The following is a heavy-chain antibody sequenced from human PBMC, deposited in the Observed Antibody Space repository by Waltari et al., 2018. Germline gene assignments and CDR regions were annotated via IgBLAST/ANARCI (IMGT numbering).Heavy chain of an antibody. CDR3: ARDAAGYTDPYYFDY. Sequence: QVQLQESGPGLVKPSETLSLTCTVSGGSISSYYWSWIRQPAGKGLEWIGRMYTSGRTNYNPSLKSRVTMSVDTSKNQFSLKRSSVTAADTAVYYCARDAAGYTDPYYFDYWGQGTLVTVSS. V-gene: IGHV4-4*07. J-gene: IGHJ4*02. CDR1: GGSISSYY. D-gene: IGHD6-13*01. CDR2: MYTSGRT.